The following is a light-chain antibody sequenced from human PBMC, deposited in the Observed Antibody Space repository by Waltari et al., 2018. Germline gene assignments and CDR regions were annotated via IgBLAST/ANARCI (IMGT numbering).Light chain of an antibody. CDR3: QQYINYPFT. Sequence: VTITCRASQGIRSALAWYQQRPGKPPQFLIYDASTLHSGVPSRFSGSGSGTDFSLTINSLQPEDFATYYCQQYINYPFTFGPGTKVDIK. V-gene: IGKV1D-13*01. CDR2: DAS. J-gene: IGKJ3*01. CDR1: QGIRSA.